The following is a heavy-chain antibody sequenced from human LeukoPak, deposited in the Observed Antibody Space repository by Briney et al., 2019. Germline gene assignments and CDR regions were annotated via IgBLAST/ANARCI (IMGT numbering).Heavy chain of an antibody. CDR1: GFTFDDYA. CDR3: ARGALSLGYYDSSGFVALRY. CDR2: ISWNSGSI. J-gene: IGHJ4*02. Sequence: PGGSLRLSCAASGFTFDDYAMHWVRQAPGKGLEWVSGISWNSGSIGYADSVKGRFTISRDNAKNSLYLQMNSLRAEDTAVYYCARGALSLGYYDSSGFVALRYWGQGTLVTVSS. D-gene: IGHD3-22*01. V-gene: IGHV3-9*01.